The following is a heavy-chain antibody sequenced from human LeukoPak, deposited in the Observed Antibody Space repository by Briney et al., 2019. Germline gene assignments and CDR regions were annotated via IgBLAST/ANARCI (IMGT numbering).Heavy chain of an antibody. D-gene: IGHD3-10*01. J-gene: IGHJ4*02. CDR2: IFYSGST. V-gene: IGHV4-59*01. Sequence: SETLSLTCTVSGGSISSYYWSWIRQPPGKGLEWIGYIFYSGSTNYNPSLKSRVTISVDTSKNQFSLKLRSVTAADTAVYYCAGPGREFLDCWGQGTLVTVSS. CDR1: GGSISSYY. CDR3: AGPGREFLDC.